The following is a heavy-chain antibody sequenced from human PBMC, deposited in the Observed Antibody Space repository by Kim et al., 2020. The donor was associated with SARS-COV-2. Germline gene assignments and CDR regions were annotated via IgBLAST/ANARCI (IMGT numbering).Heavy chain of an antibody. J-gene: IGHJ4*02. D-gene: IGHD5-12*01. CDR1: GFTFRSYG. CDR3: AKTRSGYSGYFDY. V-gene: IGHV3-30*18. CDR2: ISYDGSNK. Sequence: GGSLRLSCAASGFTFRSYGMHWVRQAPGKGLEWVAVISYDGSNKYYVDSVKGRFTISRDNSKNTVYLQMSSLRAEDTAVYHCAKTRSGYSGYFDYWGQGTLVTVSS.